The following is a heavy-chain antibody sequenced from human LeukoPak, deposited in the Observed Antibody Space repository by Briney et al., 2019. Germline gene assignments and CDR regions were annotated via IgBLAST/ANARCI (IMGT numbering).Heavy chain of an antibody. D-gene: IGHD6-13*01. CDR1: GFTFSSYE. J-gene: IGHJ6*03. CDR2: ISSSGSTI. V-gene: IGHV3-48*03. CDR3: ARVPIAAAGTGPRSYYYYMDV. Sequence: GGSLRLSCAASGFTFSSYEMNWVRQAPGKGLEWVSYISSSGSTIYYADSVKGRFAISRDNAKNSLYLQMNSLRAEDTAVYYCARVPIAAAGTGPRSYYYYMDVWGKGTTVTVSS.